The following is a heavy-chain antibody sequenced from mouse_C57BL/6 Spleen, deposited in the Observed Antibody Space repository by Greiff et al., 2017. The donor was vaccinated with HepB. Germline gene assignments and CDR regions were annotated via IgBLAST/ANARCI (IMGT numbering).Heavy chain of an antibody. J-gene: IGHJ2*01. CDR3: ARRVYDGYYLYYFDY. V-gene: IGHV1-18*01. D-gene: IGHD2-3*01. CDR2: INPNNGGT. CDR1: GYTFTDYN. Sequence: VQLQQSGPELVKPGASVKIPCKASGYTFTDYNMDWVKQSHGKSLEWIGDINPNNGGTIYNQKFKGKATLTVDKSSSTAYMELRSLTSEDTAVYYCARRVYDGYYLYYFDYWGQGTTLTVSS.